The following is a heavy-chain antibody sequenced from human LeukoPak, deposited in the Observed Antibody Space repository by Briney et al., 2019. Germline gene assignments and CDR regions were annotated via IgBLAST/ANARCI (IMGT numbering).Heavy chain of an antibody. V-gene: IGHV1-2*02. CDR1: GGTFTSYA. CDR2: INPNSGGT. J-gene: IGHJ4*02. CDR3: ARLDSGSYPSDY. Sequence: GASVKVSCKASGGTFTSYAISWVRQARGQGLEWMGWINPNSGGTNYAQKFQGRVTMTRDTSISTAYMELSRLRSDDTAVYYCARLDSGSYPSDYWGQGTLVTVSS. D-gene: IGHD1-26*01.